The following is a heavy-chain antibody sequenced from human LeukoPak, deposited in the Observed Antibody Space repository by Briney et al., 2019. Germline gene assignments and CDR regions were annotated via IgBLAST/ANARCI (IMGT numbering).Heavy chain of an antibody. J-gene: IGHJ4*02. CDR2: VILMLAIA. D-gene: IGHD4-17*01. CDR3: AREYGNLTMVTNFDF. Sequence: SVKVSCTASVGTFSRSPITCVPQAPGQGLEWMGRVILMLAIANYAQKFQGRVTITADKSTTTAYMELVSLSSEDTAVYYCAREYGNLTMVTNFDFWGQGTLVTVSS. V-gene: IGHV1-69*04. CDR1: VGTFSRSP.